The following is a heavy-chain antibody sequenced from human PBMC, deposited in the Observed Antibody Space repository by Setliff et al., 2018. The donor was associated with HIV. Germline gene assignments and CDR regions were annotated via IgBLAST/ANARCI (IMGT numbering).Heavy chain of an antibody. D-gene: IGHD3-16*01. V-gene: IGHV4-4*07. J-gene: IGHJ4*02. Sequence: PSETLSLTCSVSSDSITTYYWTWIRQPVGKGLEWIGRIFTSGSTNYNPSLKSRVTMSFDRLKNQFSLKLTSMTAADTAVYYCARGGSRGLDYWGQGTPVTVSS. CDR2: IFTSGST. CDR3: ARGGSRGLDY. CDR1: SDSITTYY.